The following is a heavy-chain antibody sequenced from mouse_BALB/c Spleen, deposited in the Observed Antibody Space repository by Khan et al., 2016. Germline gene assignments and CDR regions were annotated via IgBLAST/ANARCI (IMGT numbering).Heavy chain of an antibody. J-gene: IGHJ4*01. CDR2: ISSGGSYT. CDR1: GFTFSSYG. D-gene: IGHD3-1*01. Sequence: EVELVESGGDLVKPGGSLKLSCAASGFTFSSYGMSWVRQTPDKRLEWVATISSGGSYTYYPDSVKGRFTISRDNAKNTLYLQMSSLKSEDTAMYYCARHEPGHYAMDDWGQGTSVTVSS. CDR3: ARHEPGHYAMDD. V-gene: IGHV5-6*01.